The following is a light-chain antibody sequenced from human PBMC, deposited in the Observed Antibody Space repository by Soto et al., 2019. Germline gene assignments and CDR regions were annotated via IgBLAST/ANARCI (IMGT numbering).Light chain of an antibody. Sequence: INMTQSPSTMSASVGDRVTITCRASQSISTWLAWYQQKPGKAPKLLIFDASTLQSGVPSRFSGSGSGTEFTLTISSLQPDDFATYYCQQYNTFSTFGQGTKVDI. V-gene: IGKV1-5*01. CDR2: DAS. CDR1: QSISTW. J-gene: IGKJ1*01. CDR3: QQYNTFST.